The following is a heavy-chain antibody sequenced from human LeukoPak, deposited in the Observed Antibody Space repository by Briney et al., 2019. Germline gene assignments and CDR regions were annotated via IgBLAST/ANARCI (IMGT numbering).Heavy chain of an antibody. Sequence: GGSLRLSCAASGFTFSSYAMHWVRRAPGKGVEWVAVISYDGSNKYYADSVKGRFTISRDNSKNTLYLQMNSLRAEDTAVYYCASDASGYYYDPSYYFDYWGQGTLDTVSS. J-gene: IGHJ4*02. CDR1: GFTFSSYA. D-gene: IGHD3-22*01. CDR3: ASDASGYYYDPSYYFDY. V-gene: IGHV3-30-3*01. CDR2: ISYDGSNK.